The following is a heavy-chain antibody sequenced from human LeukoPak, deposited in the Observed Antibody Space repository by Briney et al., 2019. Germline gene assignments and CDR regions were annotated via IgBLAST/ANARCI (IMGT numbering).Heavy chain of an antibody. CDR3: ARDYGRGAFDI. V-gene: IGHV4-34*01. CDR1: GGSFSGYY. Sequence: PSETLSLTCAVYGGSFSGYYWTWIRQPPGKGLEWIGEIHYSGSATYNPSLKSRVTISVDTSKNQFSLKLSSVTAADTAVYYCARDYGRGAFDIWGQGTMVTVSS. CDR2: IHYSGSA. J-gene: IGHJ3*02. D-gene: IGHD4-17*01.